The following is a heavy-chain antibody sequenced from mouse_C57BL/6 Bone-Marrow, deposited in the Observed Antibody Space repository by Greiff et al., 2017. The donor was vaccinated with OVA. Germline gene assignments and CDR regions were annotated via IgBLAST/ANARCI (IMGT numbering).Heavy chain of an antibody. CDR2: INPNNGGT. Sequence: VQLQQSGPELVKPGASVKISCKASGYTFTDYYMNWVKQSHGKSLEWIGDINPNNGGTSYNQKFKGKATLTVDKSSSTAYMELRSLTSEDSAVYYCARNPHLPFYAMDYWGQGTSVTVSS. J-gene: IGHJ4*01. V-gene: IGHV1-26*01. CDR1: GYTFTDYY. D-gene: IGHD2-1*01. CDR3: ARNPHLPFYAMDY.